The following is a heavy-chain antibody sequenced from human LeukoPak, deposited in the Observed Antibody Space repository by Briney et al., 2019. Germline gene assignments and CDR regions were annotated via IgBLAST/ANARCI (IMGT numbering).Heavy chain of an antibody. CDR2: IYTSGST. V-gene: IGHV4-4*07. Sequence: SETLSLTCTVSGGSISSYYWSWIRQPAGRGLEWIGRIYTSGSTNYNPSLKSRVTMSVDTSKNQFSLKLSSVTAADTAVYYCARMASSTSCHDYWGQGTLVTVSS. D-gene: IGHD2-2*01. J-gene: IGHJ4*02. CDR1: GGSISSYY. CDR3: ARMASSTSCHDY.